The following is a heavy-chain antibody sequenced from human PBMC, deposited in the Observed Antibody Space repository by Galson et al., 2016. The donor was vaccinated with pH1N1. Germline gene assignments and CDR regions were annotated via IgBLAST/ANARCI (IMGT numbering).Heavy chain of an antibody. V-gene: IGHV1-69*04. D-gene: IGHD7-27*01. Sequence: SVKVSCKASGDTFNYYTINWVRQAPGQGLQWMGRIIPVLILPTYAQTSQGRVTISADKSTTTVHMHLSSLRSEDTAVYYCARDGEGYYMDVWGKGTTVIVSS. CDR3: ARDGEGYYMDV. J-gene: IGHJ6*03. CDR1: GDTFNYYT. CDR2: IIPVLILP.